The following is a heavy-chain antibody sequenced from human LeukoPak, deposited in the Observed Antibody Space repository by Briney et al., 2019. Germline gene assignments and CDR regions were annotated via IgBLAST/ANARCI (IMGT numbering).Heavy chain of an antibody. J-gene: IGHJ4*02. CDR1: GFTFSSYS. D-gene: IGHD3-10*01. CDR2: ISSSSSYI. V-gene: IGHV3-21*01. Sequence: PGGSLRLSCAASGFTFSSYSMNWVRQAPGKGLEWVSSISSSSSYIYYADSVKGRFTISRDNAKNSLYLQMNSLRAEDTAVYYCARDASGASGQFDYWGQGTLVTVSS. CDR3: ARDASGASGQFDY.